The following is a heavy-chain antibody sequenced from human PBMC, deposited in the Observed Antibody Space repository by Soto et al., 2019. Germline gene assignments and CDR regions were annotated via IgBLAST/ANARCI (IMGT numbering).Heavy chain of an antibody. CDR3: ARVERGTATTVVDAFDI. CDR2: MSHSGGT. V-gene: IGHV4-34*01. J-gene: IGHJ3*02. D-gene: IGHD1-1*01. CDR1: GGSVNSGNYY. Sequence: QVQLQQWGAGLLKPSETLSLTCAVYGGSVNSGNYYWSWIRQPPGKGLEWIGEMSHSGGTHFNPSLKSLVTISVGTSKNQFSLKMSSVTAADTALYYCARVERGTATTVVDAFDIWGPGTLVTVSS.